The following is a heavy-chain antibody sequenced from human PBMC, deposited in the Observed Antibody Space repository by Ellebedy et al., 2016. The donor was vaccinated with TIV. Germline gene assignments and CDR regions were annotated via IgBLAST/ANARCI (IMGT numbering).Heavy chain of an antibody. CDR2: IDWDDDK. CDR1: GFSLSTTRVS. D-gene: IGHD2-15*01. CDR3: ARISGGWGFDY. V-gene: IGHV2-70*11. J-gene: IGHJ4*02. Sequence: SGPTLVNPTPTLTLTCTFSGFSLSTTRVSVSWIRQPPGKALDWLARIDWDDDKYFNTSLRTSLTISNDTSKNQVVLTMTNMDPVDTATYYCARISGGWGFDYWGQGALVTVSS.